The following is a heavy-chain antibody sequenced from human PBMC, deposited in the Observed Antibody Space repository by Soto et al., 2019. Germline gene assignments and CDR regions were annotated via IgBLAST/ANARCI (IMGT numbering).Heavy chain of an antibody. Sequence: LRLSCAASGFTFSSYDMHWVRQATGKGLEWVSAIGTAGDTYYPGSVKGRFTISRENAKNPLYLQMNSLRAGDTAVYYCARERSGSYLSYYGMDVWGQGTTVTVSS. CDR2: IGTAGDT. D-gene: IGHD1-26*01. CDR3: ARERSGSYLSYYGMDV. V-gene: IGHV3-13*01. J-gene: IGHJ6*02. CDR1: GFTFSSYD.